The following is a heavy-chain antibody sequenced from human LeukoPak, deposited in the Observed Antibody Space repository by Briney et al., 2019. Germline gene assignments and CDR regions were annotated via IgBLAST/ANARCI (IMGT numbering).Heavy chain of an antibody. CDR1: GGSISSSSYY. Sequence: PSETLSLTCTVSGGSISSSSYYWGWIRQPPGKGLEWIGSIYYSGSTYYNPSLKSRVTISVDTSKNQFSLKLSSVTAADTAMYYCAREVGGYDSPFDYWGQGTLVTVSS. J-gene: IGHJ4*02. V-gene: IGHV4-39*02. CDR3: AREVGGYDSPFDY. D-gene: IGHD5-12*01. CDR2: IYYSGST.